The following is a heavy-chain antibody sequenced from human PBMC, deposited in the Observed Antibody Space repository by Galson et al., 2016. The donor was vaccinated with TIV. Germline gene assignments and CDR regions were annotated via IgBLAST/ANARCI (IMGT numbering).Heavy chain of an antibody. CDR1: GYSFTHYW. CDR3: ARSASAGSGWVDP. D-gene: IGHD3-10*01. V-gene: IGHV5-10-1*01. J-gene: IGHJ5*02. Sequence: QSGAEVKKPGESLRISCKTSGYSFTHYWITWVRQMPGKGLEWMGRIDSRDSYTNYSPTFEGHVTISTDKSISTAYLQWTSLKASDSAIYYYARSASAGSGWVDPWGQGTLVTVSS. CDR2: IDSRDSYT.